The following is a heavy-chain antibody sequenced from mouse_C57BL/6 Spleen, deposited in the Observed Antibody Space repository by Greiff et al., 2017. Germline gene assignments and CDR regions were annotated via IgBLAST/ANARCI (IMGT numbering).Heavy chain of an antibody. D-gene: IGHD1-1*01. V-gene: IGHV1-55*01. CDR2: IYPGSGST. Sequence: QVQLQQPGAELVKPGASVKMSCKASGYTFTSYWITWVKQRPGQGLEWIGDIYPGSGSTNYNEKFKSKATLTVDTSSSTAYRQLSSLTSEDSAVYYCARGGHYYGSSYFDYWGQGTTLTVSS. CDR1: GYTFTSYW. CDR3: ARGGHYYGSSYFDY. J-gene: IGHJ2*01.